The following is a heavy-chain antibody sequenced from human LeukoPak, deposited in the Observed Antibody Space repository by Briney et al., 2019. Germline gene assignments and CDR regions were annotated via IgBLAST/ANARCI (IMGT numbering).Heavy chain of an antibody. CDR1: GFTFSNAW. Sequence: GESLRLSCVVTGFTFSNAWMSWIRQAPGKGLEWVGRIKTKTDGDRTDYAAPVEGRFTISRDDSKNTLSLQMTSLNTAVTAVYYCVGGPALIRYWGERTLDTLS. CDR3: VGGPALIRY. V-gene: IGHV3-15*01. D-gene: IGHD3-16*01. J-gene: IGHJ4*02. CDR2: IKTKTDGDRT.